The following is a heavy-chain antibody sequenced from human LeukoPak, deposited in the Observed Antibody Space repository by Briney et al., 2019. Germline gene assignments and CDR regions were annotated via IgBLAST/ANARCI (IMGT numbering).Heavy chain of an antibody. Sequence: QPGRSLSLSCAASGFTFSSYGMHWVRQAPGKGLEWVAVIWYDGSNKYYADSVKGRFTISRDNSKNTLYLQMNSLRAEDTAVYYCAKSTLNYYDSSGHDSFDIWGQGTMVTLSS. D-gene: IGHD3-22*01. V-gene: IGHV3-33*06. J-gene: IGHJ3*02. CDR3: AKSTLNYYDSSGHDSFDI. CDR2: IWYDGSNK. CDR1: GFTFSSYG.